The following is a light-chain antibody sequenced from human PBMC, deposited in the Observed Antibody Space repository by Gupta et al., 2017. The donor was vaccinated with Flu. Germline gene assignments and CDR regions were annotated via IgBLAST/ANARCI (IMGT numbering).Light chain of an antibody. CDR3: RQGTHWPPG. CDR2: KVS. CDR1: QSLVFSDGNTY. Sequence: VVLTQSPLSLPVTLGQPATISCRSSQSLVFSDGNTYLSWFQQRPGQSPRRLIYKVSDRDSGVPDRFSGSGSGTDVTLKISGVEAEDVGLYYCRQGTHWPPGFGQGTRLEIK. V-gene: IGKV2-30*01. J-gene: IGKJ5*01.